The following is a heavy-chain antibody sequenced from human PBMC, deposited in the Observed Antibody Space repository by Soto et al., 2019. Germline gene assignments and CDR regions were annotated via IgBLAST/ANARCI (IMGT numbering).Heavy chain of an antibody. Sequence: QVQLVQSGAEVKKPGSSVKVSCKASGGTFSSYAISWVRQARGQGLEWMGGIIPIFGTANYAQKFQGRVTITADESTSTAYMELSSLRSEDTAVYYCARDAPDYYDSSGYPPHYYYGMDVWGQGTTVTVSS. CDR1: GGTFSSYA. CDR2: IIPIFGTA. CDR3: ARDAPDYYDSSGYPPHYYYGMDV. D-gene: IGHD3-22*01. V-gene: IGHV1-69*01. J-gene: IGHJ6*02.